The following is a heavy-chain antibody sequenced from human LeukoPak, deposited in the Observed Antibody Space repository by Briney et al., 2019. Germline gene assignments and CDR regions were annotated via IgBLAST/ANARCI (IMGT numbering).Heavy chain of an antibody. CDR1: GYTFTSYG. CDR3: ARESLTWLQSRTSWFDP. V-gene: IGHV1-69*13. D-gene: IGHD5-24*01. Sequence: ASVKVSCKASGYTFTSYGIIWVRQAPGQGLEWMGGIIPLFGTANYAQKFQGRVTITADESTSTAYMELSSLRSEDTAVYYCARESLTWLQSRTSWFDPWGQGTLVTVSS. CDR2: IIPLFGTA. J-gene: IGHJ5*02.